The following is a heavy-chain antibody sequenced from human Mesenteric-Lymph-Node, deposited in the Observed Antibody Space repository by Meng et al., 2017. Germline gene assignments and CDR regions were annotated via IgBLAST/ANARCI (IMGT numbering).Heavy chain of an antibody. Sequence: QVQLVQSGAEVKKPGASVKVSCKASGYTFTVYYIHWVRQAPGLVLEWMGRINLNSGGTNYAQKFQGRVTMTWDTSISAAQMELSSLGSDDTAVYYCAAFYYESSGYFRADYWGQGILVTVSS. D-gene: IGHD3-22*01. CDR1: GYTFTVYY. CDR2: INLNSGGT. V-gene: IGHV1-2*06. CDR3: AAFYYESSGYFRADY. J-gene: IGHJ4*02.